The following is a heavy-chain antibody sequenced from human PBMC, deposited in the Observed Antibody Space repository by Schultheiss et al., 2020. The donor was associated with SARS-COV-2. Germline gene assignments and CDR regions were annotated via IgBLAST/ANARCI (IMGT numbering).Heavy chain of an antibody. CDR3: AKGSSSWFH. Sequence: GESLKISCAASGFTFSSYGMHWVRQAPGKGLEWVAVIWYDGSNKYYADSVKGRFTISRDNSKNILFLQMNSLRAEDTAVYYCAKGSSSWFHWGQGTLVTVSS. D-gene: IGHD6-13*01. CDR1: GFTFSSYG. CDR2: IWYDGSNK. J-gene: IGHJ4*02. V-gene: IGHV3-33*06.